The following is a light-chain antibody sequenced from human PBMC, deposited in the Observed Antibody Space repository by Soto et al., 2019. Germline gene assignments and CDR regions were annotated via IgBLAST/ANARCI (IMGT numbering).Light chain of an antibody. CDR1: QSVSSK. V-gene: IGKV3D-15*01. Sequence: EIVMTQSPATLSVSPGERATLSCRASQSVSSKLAWYQQKPGQAPRLLIYGASTRATGIPARFSGSGSGTEFTLTIRSLQSEDFAVYYCQQYNDWPRTFGQGTKVAIK. CDR3: QQYNDWPRT. CDR2: GAS. J-gene: IGKJ1*01.